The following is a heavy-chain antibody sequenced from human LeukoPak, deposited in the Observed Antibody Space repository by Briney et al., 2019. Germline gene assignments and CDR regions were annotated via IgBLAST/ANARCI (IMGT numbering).Heavy chain of an antibody. J-gene: IGHJ6*03. CDR1: GLTFSSYA. V-gene: IGHV3-23*01. CDR3: ARATWDPNYYYYMDV. CDR2: ISGSDGST. D-gene: IGHD1-26*01. Sequence: PGGSLRLSCAASGLTFSSYAMSWVRQAPGKGLEWVSGISGSDGSTNYADSVKGRFTISRDNANNSLYLQMNSLRADDTAVYFCARATWDPNYYYYMDVWGKGTTATISS.